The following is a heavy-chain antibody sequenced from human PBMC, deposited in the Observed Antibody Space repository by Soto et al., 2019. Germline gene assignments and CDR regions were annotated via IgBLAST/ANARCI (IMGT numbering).Heavy chain of an antibody. D-gene: IGHD6-13*01. V-gene: IGHV1-18*04. J-gene: IGHJ4*02. Sequence: QVPLVQSGPEVKRPGASVKVSCKASGYVFSSYGINWVRQAPGQGLEWVGWIAPFKGKMKFAPRLQDRITMTVDTSTSTASLEVRTLTSDHTGVYFCAREGSSSTYYPLELDYWGQGTLVTVSS. CDR1: GYVFSSYG. CDR3: AREGSSSTYYPLELDY. CDR2: IAPFKGKM.